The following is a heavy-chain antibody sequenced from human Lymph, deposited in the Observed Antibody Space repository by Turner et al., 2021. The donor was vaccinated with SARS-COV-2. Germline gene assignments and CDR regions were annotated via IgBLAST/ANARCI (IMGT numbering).Heavy chain of an antibody. CDR3: ARDRTSYGDYWAGYYYGMDV. CDR2: IYYSGST. D-gene: IGHD4-17*01. Sequence: QVQLQESGSGLVKPSETLSLTCTVSGGSISSYFWSWIRQPPGKGLEWIAYIYYSGSTNYNPSPKSRVTISVDTSKNQFSLRLSSVTAADTAVYYCARDRTSYGDYWAGYYYGMDVWGQGTTVTVSS. V-gene: IGHV4-59*13. J-gene: IGHJ6*02. CDR1: GGSISSYF.